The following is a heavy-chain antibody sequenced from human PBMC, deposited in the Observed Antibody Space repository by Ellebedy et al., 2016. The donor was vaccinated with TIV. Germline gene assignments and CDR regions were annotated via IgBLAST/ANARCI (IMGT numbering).Heavy chain of an antibody. D-gene: IGHD3-3*01. CDR2: INHSGST. CDR3: ARSLRFLEWLSHDTNWFDP. J-gene: IGHJ5*02. CDR1: GGSFSGYY. Sequence: MPGGSLRLSCAVYGGSFSGYYWSRIRQPPGKGLEWIGEINHSGSTNYNPSLKSRVTISVDTSKNQFSLKLSSVTAADTAVYYCARSLRFLEWLSHDTNWFDPWGQGTLVTVSS. V-gene: IGHV4-34*01.